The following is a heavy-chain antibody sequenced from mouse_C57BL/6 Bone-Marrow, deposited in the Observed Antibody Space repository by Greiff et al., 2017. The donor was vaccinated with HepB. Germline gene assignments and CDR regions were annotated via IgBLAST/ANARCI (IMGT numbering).Heavy chain of an antibody. J-gene: IGHJ2*01. Sequence: VQLQQPGAELVKPGASVKLSCKASGYTFTSYWMHWVKQRPGQGLEWIGMIHPNSGSTNYNEKFKSKATLTVDKSSSTAYMQHSSLTSEDSAVYYCARNPVLLSYYFDYWGQGTTLTVSS. CDR3: ARNPVLLSYYFDY. D-gene: IGHD2-1*01. V-gene: IGHV1-64*01. CDR2: IHPNSGST. CDR1: GYTFTSYW.